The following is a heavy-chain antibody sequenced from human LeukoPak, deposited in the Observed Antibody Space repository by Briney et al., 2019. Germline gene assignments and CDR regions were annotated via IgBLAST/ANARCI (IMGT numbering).Heavy chain of an antibody. Sequence: PSETLSLTCTVSGGSISSYYWSWIRQPPGKGLEWIGYIYYSGSTNYNPSHKSRVTISVDTSKNQFSLKLSSVTAADTAVYYCARGGYCSSTSCYYYYYYMDVWGKGTTVTVSS. CDR3: ARGGYCSSTSCYYYYYYMDV. CDR2: IYYSGST. V-gene: IGHV4-59*01. J-gene: IGHJ6*03. D-gene: IGHD2-2*01. CDR1: GGSISSYY.